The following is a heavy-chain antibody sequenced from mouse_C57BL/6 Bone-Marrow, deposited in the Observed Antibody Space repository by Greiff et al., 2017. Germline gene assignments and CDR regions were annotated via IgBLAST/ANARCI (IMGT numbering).Heavy chain of an antibody. J-gene: IGHJ2*01. CDR2: IDPSDSYT. V-gene: IGHV1-69*01. CDR1: GYTFTSYW. Sequence: QVQLKQPGAELVMPGASVKLSCKASGYTFTSYWMHWVKQRPGQGLEWIGEIDPSDSYTNYNQKFKGKSTLTVDKSSSTAYMQLSSLTSEDSAVYYCARRYYSTYYFDYWGQGTTLTVSS. D-gene: IGHD2-5*01. CDR3: ARRYYSTYYFDY.